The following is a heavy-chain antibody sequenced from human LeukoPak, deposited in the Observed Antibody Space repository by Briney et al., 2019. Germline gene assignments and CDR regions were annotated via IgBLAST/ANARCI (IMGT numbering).Heavy chain of an antibody. CDR3: ARDRGIQNMYYFDQ. Sequence: GGSLRLSCAASGFTFSSYSMNWVRQAPGKGLEWVSSISSSSSYIYYADSVKGRFTISRDNAKNSLYLQMNSLRVEDTAVYYCARDRGIQNMYYFDQWGQGTQVTVSS. CDR2: ISSSSSYI. D-gene: IGHD6-13*01. J-gene: IGHJ4*02. V-gene: IGHV3-21*04. CDR1: GFTFSSYS.